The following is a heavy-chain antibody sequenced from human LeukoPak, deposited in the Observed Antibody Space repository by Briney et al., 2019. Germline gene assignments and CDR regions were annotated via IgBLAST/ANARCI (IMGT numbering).Heavy chain of an antibody. CDR2: ISYDGSNK. J-gene: IGHJ4*02. CDR1: GFTFSSYA. CDR3: ARGLYSSSWSPRGY. Sequence: GGSLRLSCAASGFTFSSYAMHWVRQAPGKGLEWVAVISYDGSNKYYADSVKGRFTISRDNSKNTLYLQMNSLRAEDTAVYYCARGLYSSSWSPRGYWGQGTLVTVSS. V-gene: IGHV3-30*04. D-gene: IGHD6-13*01.